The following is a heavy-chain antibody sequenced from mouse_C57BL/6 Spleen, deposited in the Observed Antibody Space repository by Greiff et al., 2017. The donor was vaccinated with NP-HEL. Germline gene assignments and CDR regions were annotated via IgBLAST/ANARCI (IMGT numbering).Heavy chain of an antibody. D-gene: IGHD4-1*01. CDR3: ARGNWSWFAY. CDR2: IDPNSGGT. J-gene: IGHJ3*01. CDR1: GYTFTSYW. Sequence: VQLQQPGAELVQPGASVQLSCKASGYTFTSYWMHWVKQRPGRGLEWIGRIDPNSGGTKYNEKFKSTATLTVDKPTSTAYMQLSSLTSEDSAIYYCARGNWSWFAYWGQGTLVTVSA. V-gene: IGHV1-72*01.